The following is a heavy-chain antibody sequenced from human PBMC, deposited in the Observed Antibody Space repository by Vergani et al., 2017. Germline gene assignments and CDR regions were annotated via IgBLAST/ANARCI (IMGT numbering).Heavy chain of an antibody. Sequence: QVQLQQWGAGLLKPSETLSLTCAVYGGSFSGYYWGWIRQPPGKGLEWIGSIYHSGSTYYNPSLKSRVTISVDTSKNQFSLKLSSVTAADTAVYYCARLSFWSGSYMDVWGKGTTVTVSS. J-gene: IGHJ6*03. CDR2: IYHSGST. CDR3: ARLSFWSGSYMDV. V-gene: IGHV4-34*01. CDR1: GGSFSGYY. D-gene: IGHD3-3*01.